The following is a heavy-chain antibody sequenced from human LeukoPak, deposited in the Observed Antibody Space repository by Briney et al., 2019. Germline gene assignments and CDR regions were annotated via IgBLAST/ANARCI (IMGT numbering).Heavy chain of an antibody. Sequence: GFDPEDGETIYAQKFQGRVTMTEDTSTDTAYMELSSLRSEDTAVYYCATYSSSWYNWFDPWGQGTLVTVSS. D-gene: IGHD6-13*01. CDR2: FDPEDGET. J-gene: IGHJ5*02. CDR3: ATYSSSWYNWFDP. V-gene: IGHV1-24*01.